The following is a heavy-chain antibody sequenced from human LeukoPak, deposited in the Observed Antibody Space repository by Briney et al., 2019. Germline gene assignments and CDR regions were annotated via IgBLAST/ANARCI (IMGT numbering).Heavy chain of an antibody. CDR2: IDWDDDK. J-gene: IGHJ4*02. V-gene: IGHV2-70*11. D-gene: IGHD3-22*01. CDR1: GFSLSTSGMC. Sequence: SGPTLVNPTQTLTLTCTFSGFSLSTSGMCVSWIRRPPGKALEWLARIDWDDDKYYSTSLKTRLTISKDTSKNQVVLTMTNMDPVDTATYYCARMSDSSGYYYYFDYWGQGTLVTVSS. CDR3: ARMSDSSGYYYYFDY.